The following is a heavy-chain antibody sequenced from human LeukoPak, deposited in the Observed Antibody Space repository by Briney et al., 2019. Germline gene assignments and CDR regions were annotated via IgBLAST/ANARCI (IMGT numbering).Heavy chain of an antibody. D-gene: IGHD1-26*01. CDR2: ISDSGGST. V-gene: IGHV3-23*01. CDR3: AKRGAEVGATIAPGDY. J-gene: IGHJ4*02. CDR1: GFTFRRSA. Sequence: GGSLRLSCAASGFTFRRSAMTWVRQVPGKGLEWVSGISDSGGSTYYADSVKGRFTISRDNSKNTLYLQMNSLRAEDTAVYYCAKRGAEVGATIAPGDYWGQGTLVTVSS.